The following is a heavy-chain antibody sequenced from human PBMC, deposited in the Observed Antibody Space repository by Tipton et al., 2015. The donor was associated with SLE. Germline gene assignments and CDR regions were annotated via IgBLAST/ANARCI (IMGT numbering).Heavy chain of an antibody. CDR3: ARVGMWGAFDI. CDR1: GGSISSYY. J-gene: IGHJ3*02. D-gene: IGHD1-26*01. CDR2: IYYSGST. Sequence: TLSLTCTVSGGSISSYYWSWIRQPPGKGLEWIGYIYYSGSTNYNPSLKSRVTISVDTSKNQFSLKLSSVTAADTAVYYCARVGMWGAFDIWAKGQWSPSLQ. V-gene: IGHV4-59*08.